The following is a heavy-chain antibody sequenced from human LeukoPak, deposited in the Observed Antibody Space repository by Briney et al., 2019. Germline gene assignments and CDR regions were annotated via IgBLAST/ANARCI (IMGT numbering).Heavy chain of an antibody. CDR2: INHSGST. CDR1: GGSFSGYY. J-gene: IGHJ5*02. CDR3: ARGVNWIDP. Sequence: SETLSLTCAVYGGSFSGYYWSWIRQPPGKGLEWIGEINHSGSTNYNPSLKSRVTISVDTSKNLFSLKLSSVTAADTAVYYCARGVNWIDPWGQGTLVTVSS. V-gene: IGHV4-34*01.